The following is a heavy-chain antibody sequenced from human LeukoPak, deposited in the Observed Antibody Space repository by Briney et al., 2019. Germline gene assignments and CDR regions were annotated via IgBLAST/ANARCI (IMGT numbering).Heavy chain of an antibody. Sequence: SETLSLTCTVSGGSISSYYWSWIRQPPGKGLEWIGYIYYSGNTNYNPSLNSRVTISVDTSKNQFSLRLNSVTAADTAVYYCARGSNIVVVVTTTPAFFDYWGQGTLVTVSS. J-gene: IGHJ4*02. CDR1: GGSISSYY. D-gene: IGHD2-15*01. CDR2: IYYSGNT. V-gene: IGHV4-59*12. CDR3: ARGSNIVVVVTTTPAFFDY.